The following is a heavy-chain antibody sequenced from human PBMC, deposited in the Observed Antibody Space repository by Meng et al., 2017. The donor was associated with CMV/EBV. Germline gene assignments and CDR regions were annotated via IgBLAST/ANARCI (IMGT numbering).Heavy chain of an antibody. J-gene: IGHJ4*02. Sequence: HVHLVRPGAEVQNPWAAVKVSCQASRYRFSDHYLPRGVQAPCPGLEWMGWIYPHSGGTHYAQKFQDRVTMTRHTSIRTVYMDLGRLTSDYTAVYYCVRDHNWGPDYWGQGTLVTVSS. CDR3: VRDHNWGPDY. V-gene: IGHV1-2*02. D-gene: IGHD1-1*01. CDR2: IYPHSGGT. CDR1: RYRFSDHY.